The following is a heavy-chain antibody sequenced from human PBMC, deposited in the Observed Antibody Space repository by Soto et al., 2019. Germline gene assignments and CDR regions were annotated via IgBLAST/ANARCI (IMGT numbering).Heavy chain of an antibody. D-gene: IGHD1-20*01. CDR3: ARDPSITASAFEY. CDR1: GYTFTRYY. CDR2: INPSGGST. Sequence: ASVKVSSKASGYTFTRYYMHWVRQAPGQGLEWMGIINPSGGSTSYAQKFQGRVTMTRDTSTSTVYMELRSLSSEDTAVYYWARDPSITASAFEYWGKGTLLTVSS. J-gene: IGHJ4*02. V-gene: IGHV1-46*03.